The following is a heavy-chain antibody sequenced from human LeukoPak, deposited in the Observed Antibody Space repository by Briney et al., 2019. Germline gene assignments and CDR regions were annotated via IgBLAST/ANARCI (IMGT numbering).Heavy chain of an antibody. CDR2: INPNSGGT. V-gene: IGHV1-2*02. CDR3: ARQYDSSGYYHVRVRFDP. J-gene: IGHJ5*02. Sequence: ASVKVSCKAPGYTFTGYYMHWVRQAPGQGLEWMGWINPNSGGTNYAQKFQGRVTMTRDTSISTAYMELSRLRSDDTAVYYCARQYDSSGYYHVRVRFDPWGQGTLVTVSS. CDR1: GYTFTGYY. D-gene: IGHD3-22*01.